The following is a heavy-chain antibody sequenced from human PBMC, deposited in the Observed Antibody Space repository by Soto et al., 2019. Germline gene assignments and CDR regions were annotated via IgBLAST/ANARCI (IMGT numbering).Heavy chain of an antibody. J-gene: IGHJ4*02. CDR3: ARAARGDEAPMDY. Sequence: QVQLVQSGAEVKKPGASVKVSCKASGYTFTGYYMHWVRQAPGQGLEWMGWINPNSGGTNYAQKFQGWVTMTRGTSLSTDYMAVCRLSTDATVVYYWARAARGDEAPMDYWGQGTLVTVSS. CDR1: GYTFTGYY. D-gene: IGHD2-15*01. CDR2: INPNSGGT. V-gene: IGHV1-2*04.